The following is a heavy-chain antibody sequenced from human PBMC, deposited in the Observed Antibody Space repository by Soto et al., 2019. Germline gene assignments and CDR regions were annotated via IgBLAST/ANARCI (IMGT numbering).Heavy chain of an antibody. CDR1: GFSFSDFG. J-gene: IGHJ6*02. CDR3: AKETRSRAVTATRVNGMDV. Sequence: QVQLVESGGGVVQPGRSLRLSCAPSGFSFSDFGMHWVHQAPGKGLEWVAAISHDGSNQHYGDSVKGRFSISRDHSNNRLYLQMNNLKVEDSAIYFCAKETRSRAVTATRVNGMDVWGQGTTVTVSS. CDR2: ISHDGSNQ. V-gene: IGHV3-30*18. D-gene: IGHD2-21*02.